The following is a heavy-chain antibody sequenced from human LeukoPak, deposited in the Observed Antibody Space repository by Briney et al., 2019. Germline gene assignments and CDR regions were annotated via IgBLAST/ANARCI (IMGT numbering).Heavy chain of an antibody. J-gene: IGHJ4*02. CDR3: ASHRGITGTTDY. Sequence: SETLSLTCTVSGGSISSYYWSWIRQPPGEGLEWIGYIYYSGSTNYNPSLKSRVTISVDTSKNQFSLKLSSVTAADTAVYYCASHRGITGTTDYWGQGTLVTVSS. V-gene: IGHV4-59*01. D-gene: IGHD1-20*01. CDR2: IYYSGST. CDR1: GGSISSYY.